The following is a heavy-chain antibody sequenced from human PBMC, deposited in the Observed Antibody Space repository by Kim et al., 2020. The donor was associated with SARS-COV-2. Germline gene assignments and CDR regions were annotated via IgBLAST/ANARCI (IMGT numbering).Heavy chain of an antibody. V-gene: IGHV3-23*01. CDR2: ISGSGGST. CDR1: GFTFSSYA. D-gene: IGHD3-22*01. J-gene: IGHJ2*01. CDR3: AKDSSGYYFPWWYFDL. Sequence: GGSLRLSCAASGFTFSSYAMSWVRKAPGKGLEWVSAISGSGGSTYYADSVKGRFTISRDNSKNTLYLQMNSLRAEDTAVYYCAKDSSGYYFPWWYFDLWGRGTLVTVSS.